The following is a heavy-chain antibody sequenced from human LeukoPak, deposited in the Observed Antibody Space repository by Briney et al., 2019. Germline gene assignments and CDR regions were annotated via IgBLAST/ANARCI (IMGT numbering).Heavy chain of an antibody. V-gene: IGHV3-30-3*01. Sequence: PGGSLRPFRSAAVFTFSSYALYWGRQAPGKGLEWVAIISYGGNNKYYADSVKGRFTISRDNSKNTLYLQMNSLRAEDTAVYYFARGAAVGYCSGASDYSIDYWGQGTLVTVSS. J-gene: IGHJ4*02. CDR3: ARGAAVGYCSGASDYSIDY. CDR1: VFTFSSYA. D-gene: IGHD2-15*01. CDR2: ISYGGNNK.